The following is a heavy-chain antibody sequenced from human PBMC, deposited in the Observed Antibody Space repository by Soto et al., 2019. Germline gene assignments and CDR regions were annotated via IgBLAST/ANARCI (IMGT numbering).Heavy chain of an antibody. J-gene: IGHJ6*03. D-gene: IGHD6-19*01. CDR3: ASGWDYYFYMDV. CDR1: GGSISSGGFY. V-gene: IGHV4-31*03. Sequence: QVQLQESGPGLVKPSQTLSLTCTVSGGSISSGGFYWSRIRQHPGKGLEWIGNTYNSGSAYYNPSLKSRVTILLDTSKNQVSLGLTSVTAADTAVYYCASGWDYYFYMDVWGKGTTVIVS. CDR2: TYNSGSA.